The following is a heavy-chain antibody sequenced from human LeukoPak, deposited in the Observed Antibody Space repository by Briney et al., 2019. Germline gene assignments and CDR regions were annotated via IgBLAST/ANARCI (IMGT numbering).Heavy chain of an antibody. D-gene: IGHD2-2*01. CDR1: GGTFSSYA. V-gene: IGHV1-69*04. CDR2: IIPILGIA. Sequence: ASVKVSCKASGGTFSSYAISWVRQAPGQGLEWMGRIIPILGIANYAQKFQGRVTITADKSTSTAYMELSSLRSEDTAVYYCARVNCSSTSCYVGYYYYGMDVWGQGTTVTVSS. J-gene: IGHJ6*02. CDR3: ARVNCSSTSCYVGYYYYGMDV.